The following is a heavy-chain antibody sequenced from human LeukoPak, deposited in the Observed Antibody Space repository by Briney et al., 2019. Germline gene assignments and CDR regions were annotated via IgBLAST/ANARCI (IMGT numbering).Heavy chain of an antibody. D-gene: IGHD5-18*01. Sequence: GGSLRLSCAASGFTFKSYGMTWVRQVPGKGLEWVSSITGAGSSTKYADSVNGRFTISRDNSKNTLSLQMTGLRAEDTAVYYCARKVAVAMDHDYWGQGTLVTVSS. CDR1: GFTFKSYG. CDR2: ITGAGSST. J-gene: IGHJ4*02. CDR3: ARKVAVAMDHDY. V-gene: IGHV3-23*01.